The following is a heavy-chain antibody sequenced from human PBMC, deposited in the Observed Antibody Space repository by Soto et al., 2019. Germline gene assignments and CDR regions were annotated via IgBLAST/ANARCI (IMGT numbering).Heavy chain of an antibody. D-gene: IGHD3-3*01. CDR3: ASSITIFGVPFDY. CDR1: GFTFRTYT. CDR2: ISSSSSYI. Sequence: EVQLVESGGGLVKPGGSLRLSCVASGFTFRTYTMNWVRQTPGRGLEWVSSISSSSSYIYYADSVKGRFTISRDNAKNSLYLQMNSLRAEDTAVYYCASSITIFGVPFDYWGQGSLVTVSS. V-gene: IGHV3-21*01. J-gene: IGHJ4*02.